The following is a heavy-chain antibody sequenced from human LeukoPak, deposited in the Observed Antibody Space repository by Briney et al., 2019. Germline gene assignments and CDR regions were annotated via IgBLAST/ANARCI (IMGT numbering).Heavy chain of an antibody. CDR2: INPNSGAI. V-gene: IGHV1-2*02. D-gene: IGHD3-10*01. Sequence: ALVKVSCKASGYTFNAYYIHWVRQAPGQGLEWMGWINPNSGAISYAQKFQGRVAMTRDTSISTVYMELSRLRSDDTAVYYCARLPPNYYNSGTPTFDYWGQGTLVTVSS. CDR3: ARLPPNYYNSGTPTFDY. CDR1: GYTFNAYY. J-gene: IGHJ4*02.